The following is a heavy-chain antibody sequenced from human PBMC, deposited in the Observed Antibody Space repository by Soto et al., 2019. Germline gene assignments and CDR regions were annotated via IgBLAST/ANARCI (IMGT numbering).Heavy chain of an antibody. CDR1: SDSISSYY. V-gene: IGHV4-59*01. CDR2: ISYSGST. Sequence: QVQLQESGPGLMKPSETLSLTCTVSSDSISSYYWSWIRQPPGKRLEWIGYISYSGSTDYNPSLHSRVTISGDTSKNQFSLKVRSVTAADTAVYYCARGTSWQRPFDYWGQGTRVTVSS. CDR3: ARGTSWQRPFDY. D-gene: IGHD6-25*01. J-gene: IGHJ4*02.